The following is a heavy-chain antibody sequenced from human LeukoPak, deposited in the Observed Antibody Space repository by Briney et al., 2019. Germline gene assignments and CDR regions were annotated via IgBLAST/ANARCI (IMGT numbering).Heavy chain of an antibody. CDR3: ARVWYFGDNNWRYFDY. V-gene: IGHV3-7*01. J-gene: IGHJ4*02. D-gene: IGHD1-20*01. Sequence: PGGSLRLSCAASGFTFSSYAMSWVRQAPGRGLEWVANIDPDGSETQYVGSVKGRFTTSRDNAKNSLYLQMNSLRAGDTAIYYCARVWYFGDNNWRYFDYWGQGTLVTVSS. CDR2: IDPDGSET. CDR1: GFTFSSYA.